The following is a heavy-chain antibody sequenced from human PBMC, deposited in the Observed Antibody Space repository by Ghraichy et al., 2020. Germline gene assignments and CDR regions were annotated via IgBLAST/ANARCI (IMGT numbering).Heavy chain of an antibody. Sequence: GGSLRLSCAASGFTFNSYAMSWVRQAPGKGLEWVSSISGSGGSTYYADSVKGRFTISRDNSKNTLYLQMNSLRAEDTAVYYCAKALIYSNGPDFDYWGQGTLVTVSS. D-gene: IGHD4-11*01. CDR3: AKALIYSNGPDFDY. V-gene: IGHV3-23*01. CDR2: ISGSGGST. CDR1: GFTFNSYA. J-gene: IGHJ4*02.